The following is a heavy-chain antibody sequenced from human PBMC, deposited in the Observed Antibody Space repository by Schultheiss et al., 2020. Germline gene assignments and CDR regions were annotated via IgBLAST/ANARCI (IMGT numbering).Heavy chain of an antibody. CDR3: ARRRVFVSITTRRGSAFDS. J-gene: IGHJ4*02. CDR2: INHSGST. D-gene: IGHD6-6*01. Sequence: SETLSLTCAVYGGSFSGYYWSWIRQAPGKGLEWIGEINHSGSTNYNPSLKSRVTISLDTSKNQFSLKLNSVTAADTAVYYCARRRVFVSITTRRGSAFDSWGQGTLVTDYS. CDR1: GGSFSGYY. V-gene: IGHV4-34*01.